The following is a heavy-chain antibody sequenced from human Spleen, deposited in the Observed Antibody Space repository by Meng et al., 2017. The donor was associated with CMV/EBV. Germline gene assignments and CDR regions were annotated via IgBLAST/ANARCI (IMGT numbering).Heavy chain of an antibody. CDR2: INSDGSTT. J-gene: IGHJ6*02. V-gene: IGHV3-74*01. Sequence: GGSLILSCAASGFTFSSYWMHCVRQAPGKGLVWVSRINSDGSTTSYADSVKGRFTIFRDNAKNTLYLQMNSLRAEDTAVYYCARGNYYGMDVWGQGTTVTVSS. CDR1: GFTFSSYW. CDR3: ARGNYYGMDV.